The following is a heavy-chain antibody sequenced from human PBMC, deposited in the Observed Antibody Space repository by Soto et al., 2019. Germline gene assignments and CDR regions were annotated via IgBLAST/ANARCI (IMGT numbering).Heavy chain of an antibody. V-gene: IGHV1-8*01. CDR1: GSTFSTLD. D-gene: IGHD3-10*01. Sequence: QVQLVQSGAEVKKPGASVKVSCKASGSTFSTLDLNWVRQAPGQGLDWMGWMHANTGLTGHAQKFQGRLSMTRDTSIXTAYMELSSLRADDTAVYYCARYIFGQGFISWGQGTLVTVSS. J-gene: IGHJ4*02. CDR2: MHANTGLT. CDR3: ARYIFGQGFIS.